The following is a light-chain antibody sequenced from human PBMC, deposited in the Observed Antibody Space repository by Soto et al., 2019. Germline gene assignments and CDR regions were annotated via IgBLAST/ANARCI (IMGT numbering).Light chain of an antibody. Sequence: DIQMTQFPSSLSASVGDRVTITCRASQNIINFLNWYQQKPGKAPNLLIYGASSLQSGDTSRLSGSGSGTDFTLTTANLQPEDFATYFCQQSYSTPYTFGQGPELEI. J-gene: IGKJ2*01. CDR1: QNIINF. CDR3: QQSYSTPYT. CDR2: GAS. V-gene: IGKV1-39*01.